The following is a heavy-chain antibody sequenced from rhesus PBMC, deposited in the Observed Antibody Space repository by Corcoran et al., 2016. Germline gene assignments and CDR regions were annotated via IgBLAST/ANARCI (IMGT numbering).Heavy chain of an antibody. CDR1: GGSISGYW. D-gene: IGHD3-28*01. V-gene: IGHV4-165*01. Sequence: QVQLQESGPGLVTPSETLSLTCAVSGGSISGYWWGWIRQPPGTGLEWIGYIGGRSGRPTYNPSLKSPDTISTDTSKNQFSLKLSSVTAADTAVYYCASRSGYYYFDYWGQGVLVTVSS. CDR3: ASRSGYYYFDY. J-gene: IGHJ4*01. CDR2: IGGRSGRP.